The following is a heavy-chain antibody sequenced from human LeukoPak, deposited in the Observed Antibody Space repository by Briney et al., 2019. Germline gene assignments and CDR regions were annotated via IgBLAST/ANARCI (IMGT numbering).Heavy chain of an antibody. CDR2: INHSGST. CDR3: ARRSTVVGMGWFDP. J-gene: IGHJ5*02. D-gene: IGHD2-21*01. V-gene: IGHV4-34*01. Sequence: AETLSLTCAVYGGSFRGYYWSWIGQPPGKGLEWCGEINHSGSTNYNPSLKSRVTISVDTSKSQSSLKLSSVTAADTAVYYCARRSTVVGMGWFDPWGQGTLVTVSS. CDR1: GGSFRGYY.